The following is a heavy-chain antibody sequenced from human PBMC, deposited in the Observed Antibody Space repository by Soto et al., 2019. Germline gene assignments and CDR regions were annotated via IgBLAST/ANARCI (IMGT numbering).Heavy chain of an antibody. V-gene: IGHV4-31*03. Sequence: PSETLSLTCTVSGGSISSGGYYWTWIRQHPGDGLEWIGYIYYTGNTYYNPSLESRVTISLDTSKNQFSLKLSSVTAADTAVYYCATSYGNAWYTYWGQGTQVTVSS. CDR1: GGSISSGGYY. J-gene: IGHJ4*02. D-gene: IGHD6-13*01. CDR3: ATSYGNAWYTY. CDR2: IYYTGNT.